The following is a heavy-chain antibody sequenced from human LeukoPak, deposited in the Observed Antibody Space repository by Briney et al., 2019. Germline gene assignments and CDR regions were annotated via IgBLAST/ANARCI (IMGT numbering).Heavy chain of an antibody. CDR3: AKDLRALRSRPDAFDI. D-gene: IGHD5-12*01. J-gene: IGHJ3*02. Sequence: PGGSLRLSCAASGFTFSSYAMSWVRQAPGKGLEWVSAISGSGGSTYYADSVKGRFTISRDNSKNTLYLQMNSLRAEDTAVYYCAKDLRALRSRPDAFDIWGQGTMVTVSS. CDR2: ISGSGGST. V-gene: IGHV3-23*01. CDR1: GFTFSSYA.